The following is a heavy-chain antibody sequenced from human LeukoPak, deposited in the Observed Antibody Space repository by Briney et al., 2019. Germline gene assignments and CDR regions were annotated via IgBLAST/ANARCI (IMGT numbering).Heavy chain of an antibody. V-gene: IGHV1-2*02. CDR1: GYTFTGQY. Sequence: ASVKVSCKASGYTFTGQYMHWVRQAPGQGLEWMGWIDPNSGFTTYAQKFQGRITVSRDTSITTVYMEMSWLTSDDTAIYYCARADRLHGGPYLIGPWGQGTLVTVSS. CDR3: ARADRLHGGPYLIGP. CDR2: IDPNSGFT. D-gene: IGHD2-21*01. J-gene: IGHJ5*02.